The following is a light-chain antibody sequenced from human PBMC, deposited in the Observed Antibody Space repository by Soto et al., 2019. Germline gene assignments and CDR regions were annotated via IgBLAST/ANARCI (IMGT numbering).Light chain of an antibody. J-gene: IGKJ2*01. V-gene: IGKV3-20*01. CDR1: QRITNNF. CDR3: QQYGRSPFT. Sequence: EIVLTQSPGALSLSPGERATLSCRASQRITNNFLALFQQKPGLAPRLLIHGAFTRASGVPCRFSGGGSGTDFVRTISRLESEDFAVNYCQQYGRSPFTFRQGTKLQIK. CDR2: GAF.